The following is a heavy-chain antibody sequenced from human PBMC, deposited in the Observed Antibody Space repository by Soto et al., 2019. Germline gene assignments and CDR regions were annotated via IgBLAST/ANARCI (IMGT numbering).Heavy chain of an antibody. V-gene: IGHV5-51*01. CDR3: AGHPSSSAADGFYYYGMDV. J-gene: IGHJ6*02. CDR1: GYSFTNYW. Sequence: PGESLKISCKGSGYSFTNYWIGWVRQMPGKGLEWMGIIYPSDSDTRYSPSFQGQVTISADKSISTAYLQWSSLKASDTAMYYCAGHPSSSAADGFYYYGMDVWGQGTTVTVSS. D-gene: IGHD6-25*01. CDR2: IYPSDSDT.